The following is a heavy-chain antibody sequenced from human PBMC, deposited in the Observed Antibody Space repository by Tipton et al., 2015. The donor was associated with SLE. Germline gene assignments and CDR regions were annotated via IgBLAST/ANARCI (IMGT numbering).Heavy chain of an antibody. CDR3: ASFFGTIFDY. CDR2: ISYDGSNK. Sequence: SLRLSCAASGFTFSSYAMHWVRQAPGKGLEWVAVISYDGSNKYYADSVKGRFTISRDNSKNTLYLQMNSLRAEDTAVYYCASFFGTIFDYWGQGTLVTVSS. D-gene: IGHD1-14*01. J-gene: IGHJ4*02. CDR1: GFTFSSYA. V-gene: IGHV3-30-3*01.